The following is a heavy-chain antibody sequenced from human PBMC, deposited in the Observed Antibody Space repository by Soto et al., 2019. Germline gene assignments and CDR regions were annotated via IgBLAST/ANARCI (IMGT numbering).Heavy chain of an antibody. CDR2: VYDSGST. Sequence: QVQLQESGPGLVKPSETLSLTCTVSGGSISGRFWIWIRQPPGKGLEWIGHVYDSGSTSYNPSLKSRLTILVDTSKTHFSLKLNSVTAADTAVYYCARGHDFWTPDLWGRGTLVTVSS. V-gene: IGHV4-59*11. CDR1: GGSISGRF. CDR3: ARGHDFWTPDL. J-gene: IGHJ2*01. D-gene: IGHD3-3*01.